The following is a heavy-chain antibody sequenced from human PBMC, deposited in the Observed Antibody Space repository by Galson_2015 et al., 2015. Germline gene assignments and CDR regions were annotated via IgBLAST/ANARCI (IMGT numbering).Heavy chain of an antibody. CDR1: GYTFTSYG. CDR3: ARERVGATGDDFDI. CDR2: ISAYTGNT. Sequence: SVKPSCKASGYTFTSYGISWVRQAPGQGLEWMGWISAYTGNTNYAQKLQGRVTMTTDTSTSTAYMELRSLRSDDTAVYYCARERVGATGDDFDIWGQGTMVTVSS. D-gene: IGHD1-26*01. J-gene: IGHJ3*02. V-gene: IGHV1-18*04.